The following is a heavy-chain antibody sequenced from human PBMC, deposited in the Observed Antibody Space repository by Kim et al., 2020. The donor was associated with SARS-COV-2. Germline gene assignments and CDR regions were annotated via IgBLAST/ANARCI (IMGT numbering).Heavy chain of an antibody. CDR1: GFTFTSSA. V-gene: IGHV1-58*01. CDR3: AADPLHSGYVPYYYGMDV. CDR2: IVVGSGNT. Sequence: SVKVSCKASGFTFTSSAVQWVRQARGQRLEWIGWIVVGSGNTNYAQKFQEGVTITRDMSTITAYMELSSLRSEDTAVYYCAADPLHSGYVPYYYGMDVW. D-gene: IGHD5-12*01. J-gene: IGHJ6*01.